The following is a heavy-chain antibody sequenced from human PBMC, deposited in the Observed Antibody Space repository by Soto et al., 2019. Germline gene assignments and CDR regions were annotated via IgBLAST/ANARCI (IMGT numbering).Heavy chain of an antibody. D-gene: IGHD3-10*02. CDR2: ISGSGGST. CDR1: GLTFSSYA. V-gene: IGHV3-23*01. J-gene: IGHJ5*02. CDR3: AKDQLYIRGVIHNWFDP. Sequence: EVQLLESGGGLIQPGGSLRLSCAASGLTFSSYAMSWVRQAPGKGLEWVSAISGSGGSTYYADSVKGRFTISRDNSKNTLYLQMNSLRADDTAVYDCAKDQLYIRGVIHNWFDPWGQGTLVTVSS.